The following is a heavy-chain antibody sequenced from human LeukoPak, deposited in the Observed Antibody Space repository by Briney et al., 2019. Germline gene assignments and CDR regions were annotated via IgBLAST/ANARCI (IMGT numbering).Heavy chain of an antibody. V-gene: IGHV3-53*01. CDR1: GFTVGSNY. CDR2: IYSGGST. D-gene: IGHD4-17*01. J-gene: IGHJ6*02. Sequence: GGSLRLSCAASGFTVGSNYMSWVRQAPGKGLEWVSVIYSGGSTYYADSVKGRFTISRDNSKNTLYLQMNSLRAEDTAVYYCARDNYGDYTYYYYGMDVWGQGTTATVSS. CDR3: ARDNYGDYTYYYYGMDV.